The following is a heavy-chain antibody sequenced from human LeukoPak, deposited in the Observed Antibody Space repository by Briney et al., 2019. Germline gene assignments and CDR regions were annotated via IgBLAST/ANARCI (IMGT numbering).Heavy chain of an antibody. J-gene: IGHJ4*02. CDR2: INPNSGGT. D-gene: IGHD3-22*01. CDR1: GYTFTGYY. Sequence: ASVKVSCKASGYTFTGYYMHWVRQAPGQGLEWMGWINPNSGGTNHAQKFQGRVTMTRDTSISTAYMELSRLRSDGTAVYYCARWRGYYYNYFDYWGQGTLVTVSS. V-gene: IGHV1-2*02. CDR3: ARWRGYYYNYFDY.